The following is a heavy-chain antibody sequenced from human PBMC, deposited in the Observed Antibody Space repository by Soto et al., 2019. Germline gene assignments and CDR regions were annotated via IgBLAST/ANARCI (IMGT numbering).Heavy chain of an antibody. J-gene: IGHJ4*02. CDR1: GYTFTSYA. Sequence: ASVKVSCKASGYTFTSYAMHWVRQAPGQRLEWMGWINAGNGNTKYSQKFQGRVTITRDTSASTAYMEVSSLRSEDTAVYYCATTEPWYCSGGSCYELDDWAQGSLVTVSS. V-gene: IGHV1-3*01. CDR3: ATTEPWYCSGGSCYELDD. CDR2: INAGNGNT. D-gene: IGHD2-15*01.